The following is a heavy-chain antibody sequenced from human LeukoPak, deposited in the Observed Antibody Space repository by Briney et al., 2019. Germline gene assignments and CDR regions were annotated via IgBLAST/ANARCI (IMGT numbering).Heavy chain of an antibody. CDR2: IYPDDSDT. V-gene: IGHV5-51*01. J-gene: IGHJ4*02. Sequence: GESLKISCKGSGYSFTSYWIAWVREMPGKGLEWMGIIYPDDSDTRYSPSFQGQVTITADKSISTAYLQWSSLKASDNAMYYCARQRRSSGWPNDYWGQGTLVTDSS. CDR3: ARQRRSSGWPNDY. D-gene: IGHD6-19*01. CDR1: GYSFTSYW.